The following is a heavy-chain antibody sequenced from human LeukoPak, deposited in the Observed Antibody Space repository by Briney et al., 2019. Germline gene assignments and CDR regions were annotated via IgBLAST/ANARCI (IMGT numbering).Heavy chain of an antibody. Sequence: PPGGSLRLSCAASGFTFSSYEMNWVRQAPGKGLEWVSYISSSGDTRTYADSVKGRFTISRDNAKNSLYLEMKSLRAEDTVVHYCAREIVSAVAGNFDHWGQGTRVTVSS. J-gene: IGHJ4*02. CDR3: AREIVSAVAGNFDH. CDR2: ISSSGDTR. V-gene: IGHV3-48*03. CDR1: GFTFSSYE. D-gene: IGHD6-19*01.